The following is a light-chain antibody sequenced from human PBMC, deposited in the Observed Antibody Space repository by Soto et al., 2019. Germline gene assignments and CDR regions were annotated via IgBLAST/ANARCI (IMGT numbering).Light chain of an antibody. CDR2: DTS. J-gene: IGLJ1*01. CDR1: TGAVTSGHY. CDR3: LVIYTGVGEV. Sequence: QAVVTQEPSLTVSPGGTVTLTCGSSTGAVTSGHYPHWFQQKPGQAPTTLIYDTSIKHSWTPDRFSGSLLGGKAALTLSGAQPEDEADYYCLVIYTGVGEVFGTGTKVTV. V-gene: IGLV7-46*01.